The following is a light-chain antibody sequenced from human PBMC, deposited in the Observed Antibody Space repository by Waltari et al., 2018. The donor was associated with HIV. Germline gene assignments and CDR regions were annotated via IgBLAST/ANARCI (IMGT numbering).Light chain of an antibody. J-gene: IGLJ3*02. V-gene: IGLV1-47*01. CDR3: AAWDDNLSGWV. CDR1: SSNIGSSY. Sequence: QSVLTQPPSASGTPGQSVTISCSGSSSNIGSSYVYWYQQLPGTAPKRLIYRNNQRPSGVPDRFSGFKSGTSASLAISGLRSEDEADYYCAAWDDNLSGWVFGGGSKLTIL. CDR2: RNN.